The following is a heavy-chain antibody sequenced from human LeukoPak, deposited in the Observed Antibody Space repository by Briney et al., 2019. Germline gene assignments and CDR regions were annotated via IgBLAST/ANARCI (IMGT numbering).Heavy chain of an antibody. CDR2: ISAYNGNT. CDR3: ARSLFVAVVAATPVTLDY. J-gene: IGHJ4*02. Sequence: ASVKVSCKASGYTFTSYGISWVRQAPGQGLEWMGWISAYNGNTNYAQKLQGRVTMTTDTSTSTAYMELRSLRSDDTAVYYCARSLFVAVVAATPVTLDYWGQGTLVTVSS. V-gene: IGHV1-18*01. D-gene: IGHD2-15*01. CDR1: GYTFTSYG.